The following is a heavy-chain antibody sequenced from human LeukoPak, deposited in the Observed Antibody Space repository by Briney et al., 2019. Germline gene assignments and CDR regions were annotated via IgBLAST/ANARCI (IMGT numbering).Heavy chain of an antibody. CDR3: ARTLIFDNRHRGAFDI. CDR1: GYSISRSNW. D-gene: IGHD3-22*01. CDR2: IYHSRST. J-gene: IGHJ3*02. Sequence: EPSDTLSLTCDVSGYSISRSNWWGWIRQPPGKGLEWIGYIYHSRSTYYNPSLRSRVAMPQDTSKNQFSLKLSSVTAVDTAVYYCARTLIFDNRHRGAFDIWGQGTMVTVSS. V-gene: IGHV4-28*01.